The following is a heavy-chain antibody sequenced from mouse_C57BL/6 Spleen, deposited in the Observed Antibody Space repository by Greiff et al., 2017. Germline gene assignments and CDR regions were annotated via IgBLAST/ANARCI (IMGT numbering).Heavy chain of an antibody. J-gene: IGHJ3*01. V-gene: IGHV1-52*01. CDR1: GYTFTSYW. Sequence: VQLQQPGAELVRPGSSVKLSCKASGYTFTSYWMHWVKQRPIQGLEWIGNIDPSDSETHYNQKFKDKATLTVDKSSSTAYMQLSSLTSEDSAVYYCARERDGYYGEFAYWGQGTLVTVSA. CDR3: ARERDGYYGEFAY. D-gene: IGHD2-3*01. CDR2: IDPSDSET.